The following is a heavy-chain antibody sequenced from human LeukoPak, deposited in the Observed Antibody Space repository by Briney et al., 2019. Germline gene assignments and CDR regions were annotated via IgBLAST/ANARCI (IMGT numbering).Heavy chain of an antibody. D-gene: IGHD5-24*01. CDR2: MWYDGSIK. Sequence: GESLRLSCAASGFSFSNYGMLWVRQAPGKGLEWLAIMWYDGSIKYYPDSAEGRFTISRDNSKNTVFLQMNSLRAEDTAVYYCARGRDGYNYYYYYYMDVWGKGTTVTVPS. CDR3: ARGRDGYNYYYYYYMDV. J-gene: IGHJ6*03. V-gene: IGHV3-33*02. CDR1: GFSFSNYG.